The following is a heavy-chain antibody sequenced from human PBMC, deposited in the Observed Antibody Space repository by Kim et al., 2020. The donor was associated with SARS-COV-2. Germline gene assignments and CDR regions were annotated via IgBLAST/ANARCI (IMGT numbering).Heavy chain of an antibody. Sequence: ASVKVSCKVSGYTLTELSMHWVRQAPGKGLEWMGGFDPEDGETIYAQKFQGRVTMTEETSTDTAYMELSSLRSEDTAVYYCATAPGIAVAGTAPNWFDPWGQGTLVTVSS. CDR3: ATAPGIAVAGTAPNWFDP. CDR2: FDPEDGET. CDR1: GYTLTELS. D-gene: IGHD6-19*01. V-gene: IGHV1-24*01. J-gene: IGHJ5*02.